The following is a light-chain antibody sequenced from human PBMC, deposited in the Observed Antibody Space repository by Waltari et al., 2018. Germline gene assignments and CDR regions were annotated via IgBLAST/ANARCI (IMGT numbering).Light chain of an antibody. CDR3: CSYGGSYTWV. J-gene: IGLJ3*02. CDR1: NSDVGAYNL. V-gene: IGLV2-23*01. Sequence: QSALTQPAPVSGSPGQPLNIPCTGTNSDVGAYNLVSWYQQYQGRAPRLMIYEARNRPTGVSNRFSASKSGNTASLTISGLQADDEADYYCCSYGGSYTWVFGGGTKVTVL. CDR2: EAR.